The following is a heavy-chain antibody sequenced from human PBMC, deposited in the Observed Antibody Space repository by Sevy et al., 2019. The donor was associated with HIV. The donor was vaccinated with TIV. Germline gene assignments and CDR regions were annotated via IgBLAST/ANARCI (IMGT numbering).Heavy chain of an antibody. V-gene: IGHV1-3*04. D-gene: IGHD2-15*01. Sequence: ASVKVSCKASGYTFNNYIMYWVRQAPGQSLECVGWVNTRTGDTKYSQKFQGRVSISSDTSASTTYMEFNTLRSEDTAVYYCARDFRSGGSCYSAFVYWGQGTLVTVSS. CDR3: ARDFRSGGSCYSAFVY. CDR1: GYTFNNYI. CDR2: VNTRTGDT. J-gene: IGHJ4*02.